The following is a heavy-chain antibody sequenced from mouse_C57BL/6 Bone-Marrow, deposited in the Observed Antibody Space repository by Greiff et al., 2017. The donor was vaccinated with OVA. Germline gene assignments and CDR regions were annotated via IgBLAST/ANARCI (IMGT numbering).Heavy chain of an antibody. CDR3: ARDLLLLFDY. CDR2: IHPNSGST. CDR1: GYTFTSYW. J-gene: IGHJ2*01. D-gene: IGHD1-1*01. Sequence: QVQLQQSGAELVKPGASVKLSCKASGYTFTSYWMHWVKQRPGQGLEWIGMIHPNSGSTNYNEKFKSKATLTVDKSSSTAYMQLSSLTSEDSAVYYCARDLLLLFDYWGQGTTLTVSS. V-gene: IGHV1-64*01.